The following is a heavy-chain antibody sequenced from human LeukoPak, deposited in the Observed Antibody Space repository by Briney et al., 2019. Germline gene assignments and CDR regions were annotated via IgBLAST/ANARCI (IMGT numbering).Heavy chain of an antibody. D-gene: IGHD3-10*01. Sequence: GGSLILSCSASGFTVSSNYMSWVRQAPGKGLEWVSVLYTVGNAYYADSVKGRFTFSRDTSKNKLYLQMNSLGAEDTAVYYCARDRLFGSPGGMDVWGQGTTVTVSS. CDR2: LYTVGNA. V-gene: IGHV3-66*01. CDR3: ARDRLFGSPGGMDV. CDR1: GFTVSSNY. J-gene: IGHJ6*02.